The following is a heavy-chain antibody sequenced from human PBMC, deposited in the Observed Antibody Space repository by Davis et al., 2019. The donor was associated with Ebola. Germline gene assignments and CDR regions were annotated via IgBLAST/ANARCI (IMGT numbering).Heavy chain of an antibody. V-gene: IGHV1-3*01. CDR1: GYTFTSYA. CDR3: ARASFGYNSGWYADY. CDR2: VHGGNGNT. J-gene: IGHJ4*02. D-gene: IGHD6-19*01. Sequence: ASVKVSCKASGYTFTSYAMNWVRQAPGQRLDWMGWVHGGNGNTKYSQRFQGRVTITTDTSASTVYLDLTSLRSDDTAVFYCARASFGYNSGWYADYWGPGSLVTVSS.